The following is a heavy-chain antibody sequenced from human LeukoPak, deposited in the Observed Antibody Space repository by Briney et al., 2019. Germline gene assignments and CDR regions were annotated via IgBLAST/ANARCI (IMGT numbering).Heavy chain of an antibody. CDR3: ATPAAYCSGGSCWLPPGYYYGMDV. Sequence: GASVKVSCKASGGTFSSYAISWVRQAPGQGLEWMGGIIPIFGTANYAQKFQGRVTITADESTSTAYMELSSLRSEDTAVYYCATPAAYCSGGSCWLPPGYYYGMDVWGQGTTVTVSS. V-gene: IGHV1-69*13. CDR2: IIPIFGTA. D-gene: IGHD2-15*01. J-gene: IGHJ6*02. CDR1: GGTFSSYA.